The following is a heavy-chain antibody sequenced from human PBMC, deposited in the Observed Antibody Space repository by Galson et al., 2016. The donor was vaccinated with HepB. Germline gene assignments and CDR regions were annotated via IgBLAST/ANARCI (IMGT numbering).Heavy chain of an antibody. Sequence: SLRLSCAGSGFIFRGYGMHWVRQAPGKGLEWVAADSMDGRRKFYADSVRGRFTISRDNSNNMLFLQMDSLRPDDTAFYYCAKRHEYCPPVGCSVDYWGQGLLVSFSS. J-gene: IGHJ4*02. CDR1: GFIFRGYG. CDR2: DSMDGRRK. D-gene: IGHD2/OR15-2a*01. V-gene: IGHV3-30*18. CDR3: AKRHEYCPPVGCSVDY.